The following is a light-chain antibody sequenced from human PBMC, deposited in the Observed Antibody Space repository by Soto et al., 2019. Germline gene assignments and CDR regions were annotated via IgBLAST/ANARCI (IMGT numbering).Light chain of an antibody. CDR2: GAA. J-gene: IGKJ1*01. CDR1: QTISSW. CDR3: LQDYTYPWT. V-gene: IGKV1-6*01. Sequence: IQMTQSPSTLSGSVGDRVTITCRASQTISSWLAWYQQKPGKAPKVLIYGAATLQRGVPSRFSGSGSGTDFTLTISSLQPEDFGTYYCLQDYTYPWTFGQGTKVDIK.